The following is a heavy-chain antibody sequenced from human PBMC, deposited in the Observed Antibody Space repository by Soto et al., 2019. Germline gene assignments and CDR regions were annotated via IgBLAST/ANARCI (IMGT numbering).Heavy chain of an antibody. V-gene: IGHV1-18*01. Sequence: ASVKVSCKASGYTFTSYGISWVRQAPGQGLEWMGWISACNGNTNYAQKLQGRVTMTTDTSASTAYMELRSLRSDDTAVYYCARGMKYSSSSSIEMDVWGQGTTVTVSS. J-gene: IGHJ6*02. CDR1: GYTFTSYG. CDR3: ARGMKYSSSSSIEMDV. D-gene: IGHD6-6*01. CDR2: ISACNGNT.